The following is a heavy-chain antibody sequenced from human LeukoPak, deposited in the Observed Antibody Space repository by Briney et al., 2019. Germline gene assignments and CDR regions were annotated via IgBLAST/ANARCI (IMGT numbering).Heavy chain of an antibody. CDR1: GFTFSNYA. CDR2: TSANAGST. CDR3: AEHIVVVPAVIGDYFDY. J-gene: IGHJ4*02. V-gene: IGHV3-23*01. Sequence: GGSLRLSCAASGFTFSNYAMSWVRQAPGKGLEWVSSTSANAGSTFYADSVKGRFTISRDNSKEALYLQMSSLRAEDMAVYHCAEHIVVVPAVIGDYFDYWGQGTLVTVSS. D-gene: IGHD2-2*01.